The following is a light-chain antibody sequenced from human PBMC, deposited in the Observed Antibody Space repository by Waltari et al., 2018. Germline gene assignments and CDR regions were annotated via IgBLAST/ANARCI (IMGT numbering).Light chain of an antibody. CDR3: ATWDDSLNGRV. J-gene: IGLJ3*02. V-gene: IGLV1-44*01. CDR1: SSDTGVNT. Sequence: QPVLTQPPLASWTPVQSVTVSCSGTSSDTGVNTVTWYQQLPGTAPQLPIYANYHRPSGVHDRFSASKSDTSASLAISGLQSEDEADYFCATWDDSLNGRVFGGGTQLAVL. CDR2: ANY.